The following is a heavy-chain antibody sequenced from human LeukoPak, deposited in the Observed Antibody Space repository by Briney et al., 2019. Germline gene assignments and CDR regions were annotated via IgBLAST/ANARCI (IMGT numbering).Heavy chain of an antibody. Sequence: PGGSLRLSCAASGFTFSIYAMSWVRQAPGKGLHWVSSITSSGDGTYYADSVKGRFTISRDNSENTLYLQMNSLGVEDTAVYFCAKDRPNYYGSNGHYYRRDGDYWGQGTLVTVSS. CDR1: GFTFSIYA. CDR2: ITSSGDGT. J-gene: IGHJ4*02. CDR3: AKDRPNYYGSNGHYYRRDGDY. V-gene: IGHV3-23*01. D-gene: IGHD3-22*01.